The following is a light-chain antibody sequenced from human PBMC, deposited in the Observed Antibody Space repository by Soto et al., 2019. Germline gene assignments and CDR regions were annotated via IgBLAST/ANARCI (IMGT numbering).Light chain of an antibody. J-gene: IGKJ1*01. CDR1: QSSSSNH. CDR3: QHYGSSPGT. CDR2: SAS. V-gene: IGKV3-20*01. Sequence: EIVLTQSPGPLSLSPGERATLSCRASQSSSSNHLAWYQQKPGQAPRLLIYSASSRATGIPDRFSGSGSGTDFTLTIIRLEPEDFAVYYCQHYGSSPGTFGQGTKVEVK.